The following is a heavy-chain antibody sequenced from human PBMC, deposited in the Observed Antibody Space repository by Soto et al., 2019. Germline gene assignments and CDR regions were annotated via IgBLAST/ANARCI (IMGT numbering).Heavy chain of an antibody. CDR3: VRWNGYGDS. CDR1: GFTLPNYG. V-gene: IGHV3-23*01. CDR2: FSGGSGTT. Sequence: VQLLASGGGLVQPGGSLRLSCVVSGFTLPNYGVTWVRQAPGKGLEWVSGFSGGSGTTHYRDSVKGRFTISRDDSKSTVYLQMNSLGVDDTAVYHCVRWNGYGDSWGQGTLVTVSS. J-gene: IGHJ4*02. D-gene: IGHD1-1*01.